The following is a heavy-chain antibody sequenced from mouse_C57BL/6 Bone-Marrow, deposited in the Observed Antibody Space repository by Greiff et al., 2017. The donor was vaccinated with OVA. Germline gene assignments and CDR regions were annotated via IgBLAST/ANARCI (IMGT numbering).Heavy chain of an antibody. V-gene: IGHV5-2*03. Sequence: EVMLVESGGGLVQPGESLKLSCESNEYEFPSHDMSWVRKTPEKRLELVAAINSDGGSTYYPDTMERRFIISRDNTKQTLYLQRSRQRAEETALEDCARPYCDYWGQGNTLTVSS. J-gene: IGHJ2*01. CDR1: EYEFPSHD. CDR3: ARPYCDY. CDR2: INSDGGST.